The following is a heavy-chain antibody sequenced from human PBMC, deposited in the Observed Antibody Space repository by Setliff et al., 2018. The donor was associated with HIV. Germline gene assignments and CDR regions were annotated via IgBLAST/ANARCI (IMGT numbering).Heavy chain of an antibody. V-gene: IGHV4-38-2*02. CDR1: GYSISSGYF. CDR2: MFHSGST. Sequence: TLSLTCAVSGYSISSGYFWAWIRQPPGKGLEWIGSMFHSGSTYYNPSLRSRVTLSLDRSDNHFSLNLSSVTAADTAVYYCARETDSSGWFFDYWGQGTLVTVSS. J-gene: IGHJ4*02. CDR3: ARETDSSGWFFDY. D-gene: IGHD6-19*01.